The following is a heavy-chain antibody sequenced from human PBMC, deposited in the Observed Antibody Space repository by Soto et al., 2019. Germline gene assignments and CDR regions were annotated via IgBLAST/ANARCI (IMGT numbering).Heavy chain of an antibody. Sequence: QVQFVQSGPEVKKPGASVRISCKASGYTFNYYAIQWVRQAPGQRLGWMGWINAGNGDTKYSQNFQARVTITRDTSADAAYMELSSLRFDDTAVYYCARGEWRAAGPGRIDYWGQGTLVTVSS. J-gene: IGHJ4*02. CDR3: ARGEWRAAGPGRIDY. V-gene: IGHV1-3*01. CDR2: INAGNGDT. D-gene: IGHD6-13*01. CDR1: GYTFNYYA.